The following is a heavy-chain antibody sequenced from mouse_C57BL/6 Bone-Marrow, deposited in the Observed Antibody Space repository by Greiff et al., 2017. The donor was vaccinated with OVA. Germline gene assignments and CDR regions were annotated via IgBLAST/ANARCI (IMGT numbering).Heavy chain of an antibody. CDR1: GFTFTDYY. CDR2: VYPYNGGT. V-gene: IGHV1-36*01. J-gene: IGHJ2*01. D-gene: IGHD1-1*01. CDR3: ARGRSPFYYGSTFDY. Sequence: LVESGPSVKISCKASGFTFTDYYMHWVKQSHGKSLEWIGLVYPYNGGTSYNQKFKGKATLTVDTSSSTAYMELNSLTSEDSAVYYCARGRSPFYYGSTFDYWGQGTTLTVSS.